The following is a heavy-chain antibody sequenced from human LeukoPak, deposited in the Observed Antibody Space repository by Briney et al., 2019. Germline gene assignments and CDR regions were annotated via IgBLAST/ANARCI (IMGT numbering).Heavy chain of an antibody. CDR3: TTCPPLLAGSDFDY. CDR1: GFSFSNAW. D-gene: IGHD3-10*01. V-gene: IGHV3-15*01. Sequence: GGSLRLSCAASGFSFSNAWMSWVRQAPGKGLEWVGRIKSRTDGGTPDYAAPVKGRFTIPRDDSKNTLYLQMNSLKTEDTAVYYCTTCPPLLAGSDFDYWGQGTLVTVSS. CDR2: IKSRTDGGTP. J-gene: IGHJ4*02.